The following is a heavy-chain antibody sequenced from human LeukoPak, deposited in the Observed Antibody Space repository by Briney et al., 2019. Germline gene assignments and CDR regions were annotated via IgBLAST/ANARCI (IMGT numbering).Heavy chain of an antibody. J-gene: IGHJ4*02. D-gene: IGHD6-19*01. CDR3: ARDGRAGSLFAY. V-gene: IGHV4-39*07. CDR1: GGSISGSRYY. Sequence: SETLSLTCTVSGGSISGSRYYWGWIRQPPGRGLEWIGRISYGGSTFYNPSLNSRVTISIDTSKNQFSLKLSSVTAADTAIYYCARDGRAGSLFAYWGQGTLVTVSS. CDR2: ISYGGST.